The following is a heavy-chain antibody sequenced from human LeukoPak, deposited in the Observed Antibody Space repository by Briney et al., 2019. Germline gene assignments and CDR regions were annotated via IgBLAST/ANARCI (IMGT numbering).Heavy chain of an antibody. V-gene: IGHV3-74*01. CDR3: ARDPSFYYYFDY. Sequence: SGGSLRLSCAASGFTFSNYGMHWVRQTPGKGLVWVSRINSDGSSTNYADSVKGRFTISRDNAKNTLYLQVNSLRAEDSAVYYCARDPSFYYYFDYWGQGTLVTVSS. CDR2: INSDGSST. CDR1: GFTFSNYG. D-gene: IGHD3-10*01. J-gene: IGHJ4*02.